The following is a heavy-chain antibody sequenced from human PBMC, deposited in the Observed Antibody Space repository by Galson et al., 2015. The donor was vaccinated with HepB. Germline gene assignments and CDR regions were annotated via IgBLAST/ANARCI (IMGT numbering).Heavy chain of an antibody. J-gene: IGHJ4*02. CDR2: IIPMYGVA. V-gene: IGHV1-69*13. D-gene: IGHD3-22*01. Sequence: SVKVSCKASGGSFSRYAMSWFRQAPGEGLEWMGGIIPMYGVAQYGQKLQGRVTIDADESTSTLYMELSSLRSEDTAVYYCARVDGEDDYDTSGFSYWGQGTLVTVSS. CDR3: ARVDGEDDYDTSGFSY. CDR1: GGSFSRYA.